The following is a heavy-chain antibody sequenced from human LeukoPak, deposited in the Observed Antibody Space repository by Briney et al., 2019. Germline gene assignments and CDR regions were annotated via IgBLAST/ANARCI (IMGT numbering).Heavy chain of an antibody. J-gene: IGHJ3*02. CDR2: IYYSGST. CDR1: GGSISSGGYY. V-gene: IGHV4-31*03. CDR3: ARAYCSSTSCSRDDAFDI. Sequence: SQTLSLTCTVSGGSISSGGYYWSWIRQHPGKGLEWIGYIYYSGSTYYNPSLKSRVTISVDTSKNQFSLKLSSVTAADTAVYYCARAYCSSTSCSRDDAFDIWGQGTMVTVSS. D-gene: IGHD2-2*01.